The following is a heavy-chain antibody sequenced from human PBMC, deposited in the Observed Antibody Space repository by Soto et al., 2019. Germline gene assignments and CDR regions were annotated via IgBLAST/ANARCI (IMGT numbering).Heavy chain of an antibody. CDR2: IYYSGST. Sequence: PSETLSLTCTVSGGSISSSSYYWGWIRQPPGKGLEWIGSIYYSGSTYYNPSLKSRVTISVDTSKNQFSLKLSSVTAADTAVYYCARTRAVWCDPWGQGTLIT. J-gene: IGHJ5*02. D-gene: IGHD6-19*01. CDR3: ARTRAVWCDP. CDR1: GGSISSSSYY. V-gene: IGHV4-39*01.